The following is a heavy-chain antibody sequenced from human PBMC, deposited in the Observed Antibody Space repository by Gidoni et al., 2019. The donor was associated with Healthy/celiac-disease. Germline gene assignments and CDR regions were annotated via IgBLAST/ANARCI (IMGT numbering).Heavy chain of an antibody. Sequence: QVQLVESGGVVVQPGRSLLLSCAASGLPFSSFAIHWGRQAPGKGLEWVAVISYDGSNKYYADSVKGRFTISRDNSKNTLYLQMNSLRAEDTAVYYCAREANYDSSGYYGAFDIWGQGTMVTVSS. V-gene: IGHV3-30-3*01. CDR2: ISYDGSNK. J-gene: IGHJ3*02. D-gene: IGHD3-22*01. CDR3: AREANYDSSGYYGAFDI. CDR1: GLPFSSFA.